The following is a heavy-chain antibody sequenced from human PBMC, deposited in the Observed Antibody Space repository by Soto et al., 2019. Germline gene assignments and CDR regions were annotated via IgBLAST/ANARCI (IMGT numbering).Heavy chain of an antibody. D-gene: IGHD3-16*01. Sequence: ETLSLTCTVSGGSVSSGSYYWGWIRQAPGKWLEWIGTVYHNENTYYNPSLKSRITISADTAKNQFSLNLRSVTAADTAIYFCARRERYYGSPGWFDPWGQGTLVTVSS. V-gene: IGHV4-39*01. CDR2: VYHNENT. CDR1: GGSVSSGSYY. CDR3: ARRERYYGSPGWFDP. J-gene: IGHJ5*02.